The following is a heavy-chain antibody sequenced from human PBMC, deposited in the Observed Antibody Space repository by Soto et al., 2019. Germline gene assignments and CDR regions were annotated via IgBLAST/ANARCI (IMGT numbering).Heavy chain of an antibody. CDR1: GFTFSSYW. J-gene: IGHJ6*02. V-gene: IGHV3-74*01. CDR2: INSDGSST. CDR3: ARVASIAAADRLYYYYYGMDV. Sequence: GGSLRLSCTASGFTFSSYWMHWVRQAPGKGLVWVSRINSDGSSTSYADSVKGRFTISRDNAKNTLYLQMNSLRAEDTAVYYCARVASIAAADRLYYYYYGMDVWGQGTTVTVSS. D-gene: IGHD6-13*01.